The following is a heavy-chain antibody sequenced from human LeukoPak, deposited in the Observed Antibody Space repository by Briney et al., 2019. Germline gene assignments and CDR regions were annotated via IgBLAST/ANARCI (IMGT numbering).Heavy chain of an antibody. CDR2: IIPIFGTA. CDR3: ARDLGDSSSWYYFDY. V-gene: IGHV1-69*13. J-gene: IGHJ4*02. D-gene: IGHD6-13*01. CDR1: GGTFSSYA. Sequence: GASVKVSCKASGGTFSSYAISWVRQAPGQGLEWMGGIIPIFGTANYAQKFQGRVTITADESTSTAYMELSSLRSEDTAVYYCARDLGDSSSWYYFDYRGQGTLVTVSS.